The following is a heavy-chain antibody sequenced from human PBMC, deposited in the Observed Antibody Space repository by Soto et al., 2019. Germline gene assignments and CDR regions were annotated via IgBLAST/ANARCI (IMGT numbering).Heavy chain of an antibody. Sequence: QVQLQESGPGLVKPSQTLSLTCTVSGGSISSGDYYWSWIRQPPGKGLEWIGYIYYSGSTYYNPYLQSVVTISVDPYKNQFSLKLSSVTAADTAVYYCARGGVVPAAMHGYYYYYGMDVWCQGTTVTVSS. CDR3: ARGGVVPAAMHGYYYYYGMDV. V-gene: IGHV4-30-4*01. CDR2: IYYSGST. CDR1: GGSISSGDYY. D-gene: IGHD2-2*01. J-gene: IGHJ6*02.